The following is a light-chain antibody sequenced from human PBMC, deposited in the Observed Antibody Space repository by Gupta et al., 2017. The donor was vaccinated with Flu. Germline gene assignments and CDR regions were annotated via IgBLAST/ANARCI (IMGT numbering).Light chain of an antibody. Sequence: QSAPTQPRSVSGSPGQSVTISCTGTSNDVGSSNRVSWYEQRPDKAPKLLLYDVTERPSGVPDRFSGSKSGNTASLTISGLQADDEADYYCSSHAGRVTWVFGTGTTVTVL. CDR2: DVT. J-gene: IGLJ1*01. CDR1: SNDVGSSNR. V-gene: IGLV2-11*01. CDR3: SSHAGRVTWV.